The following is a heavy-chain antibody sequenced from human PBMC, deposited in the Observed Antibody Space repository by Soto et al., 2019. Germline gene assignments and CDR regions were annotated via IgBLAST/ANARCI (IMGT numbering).Heavy chain of an antibody. CDR2: ISHDGGT. CDR1: GGSFDDFY. CDR3: ARGQLVWYGDLTPYHRDMDV. Sequence: QVQLQQWGAGLLRPSETLSLTCDFYGGSFDDFYWSWVRQSPGKGLEWVGEISHDGGTNYSPSLASRVSISVDTSKNQFSLHLRSVAAADTGLYYCARGQLVWYGDLTPYHRDMDVWGQGTTVSVSS. J-gene: IGHJ6*02. D-gene: IGHD3-10*01. V-gene: IGHV4-34*02.